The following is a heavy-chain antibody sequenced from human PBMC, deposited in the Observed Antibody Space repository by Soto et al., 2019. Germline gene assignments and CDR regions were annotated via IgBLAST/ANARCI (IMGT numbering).Heavy chain of an antibody. CDR2: ISAYNGNT. J-gene: IGHJ4*02. CDR1: GYTFTSYG. D-gene: IGHD3-22*01. Sequence: ASVNVSCKASGYTFTSYGISWVRQAPGQGLEWMGWISAYNGNTNYAQKLQGRVTMTTDTSTSTAYMELRSLRSDDTAVYYCARDGYSGSWDDTYYYDSSGYPRLDYWGQGTLVTVSS. V-gene: IGHV1-18*01. CDR3: ARDGYSGSWDDTYYYDSSGYPRLDY.